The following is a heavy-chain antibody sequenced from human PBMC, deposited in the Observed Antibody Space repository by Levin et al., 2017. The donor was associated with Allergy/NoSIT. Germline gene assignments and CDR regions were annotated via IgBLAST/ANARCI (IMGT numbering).Heavy chain of an antibody. V-gene: IGHV4-4*07. J-gene: IGHJ5*01. CDR1: GGSISNYF. CDR3: ARERRGGSTFLDS. CDR2: IYSTGST. Sequence: SETLSLTCTVAGGSISNYFWSWIRQPAGKGLEWIGRIYSTGSTNYNPSLKSRVTMSVDTSKNQFSLKLSSVTAADTAVYYCARERRGGSTFLDSWGQGTLITVSS. D-gene: IGHD1-26*01.